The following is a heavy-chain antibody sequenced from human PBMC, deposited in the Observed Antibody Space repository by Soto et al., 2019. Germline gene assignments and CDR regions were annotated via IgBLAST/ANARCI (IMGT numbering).Heavy chain of an antibody. J-gene: IGHJ6*02. D-gene: IGHD1-26*01. CDR2: IYYSGST. V-gene: IGHV4-39*01. Sequence: TLSLTCTVSGVSISGSRYYWGWIRQPPGGGLEWIGNIYYSGSTYYTPALKSRVTLSVDTSKNQFSLNLNSVTAADTAVYYCARGGIPPSGYGIAYAMDVWGQGTTVTVSS. CDR1: GVSISGSRYY. CDR3: ARGGIPPSGYGIAYAMDV.